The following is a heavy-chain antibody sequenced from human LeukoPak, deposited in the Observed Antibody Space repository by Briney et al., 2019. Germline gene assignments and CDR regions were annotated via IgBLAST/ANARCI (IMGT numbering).Heavy chain of an antibody. Sequence: ASVKVSCKASGYTLTSYYMHWVRQAPGQGLEWMGIINPSGGSTSYAQKFQGRVTMTRDTSTSTVYMELSSLRSEDTAVYYCARPRAVAGGAFDIWGQGTMVTVSS. CDR2: INPSGGST. J-gene: IGHJ3*02. CDR3: ARPRAVAGGAFDI. V-gene: IGHV1-46*01. D-gene: IGHD6-19*01. CDR1: GYTLTSYY.